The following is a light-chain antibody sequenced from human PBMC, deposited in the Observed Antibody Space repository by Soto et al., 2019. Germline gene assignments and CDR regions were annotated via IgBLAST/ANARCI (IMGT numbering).Light chain of an antibody. CDR2: DAS. Sequence: DIQMTQSPSTLSAFVGDRVTITCRASQSISSWLAWYQQKPGKAPKLLIYDASSLESGVPSRFSGSGSGTEFTLTISSLQPDDFATYYCQQYNGYSRTFGQGTKVDIK. CDR1: QSISSW. V-gene: IGKV1-5*01. CDR3: QQYNGYSRT. J-gene: IGKJ1*01.